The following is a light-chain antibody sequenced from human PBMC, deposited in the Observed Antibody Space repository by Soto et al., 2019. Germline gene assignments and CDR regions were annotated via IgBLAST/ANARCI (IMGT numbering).Light chain of an antibody. CDR3: QSYDSSLFWV. J-gene: IGLJ3*02. CDR1: SSNIGAGYD. Sequence: QSVLTQPPSVSGAPGQRVTISCTGSSSNIGAGYDVYWYQQLPGTAPKLLIYGNSNRPSGVPDRFSGSKSGTSASLAITGLQAEDEAVYYCQSYDSSLFWVFGGGTKVTVL. CDR2: GNS. V-gene: IGLV1-40*01.